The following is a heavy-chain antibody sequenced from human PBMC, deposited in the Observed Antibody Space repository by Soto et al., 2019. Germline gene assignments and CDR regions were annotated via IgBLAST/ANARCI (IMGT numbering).Heavy chain of an antibody. V-gene: IGHV4-31*03. Sequence: QVQLQESGPGLAKPSQTLSLTCTVSGGSISSGGYYWSWIRQHPGKGLEWIGYTHYSGTYYNPSLKSRASISGDTSKNQFSLKLGSVTAADTAVYYCARVGGDTTSSFDYWGQGTLVTVSS. CDR2: THYSGT. D-gene: IGHD2-2*01. CDR1: GGSISSGGYY. J-gene: IGHJ4*02. CDR3: ARVGGDTTSSFDY.